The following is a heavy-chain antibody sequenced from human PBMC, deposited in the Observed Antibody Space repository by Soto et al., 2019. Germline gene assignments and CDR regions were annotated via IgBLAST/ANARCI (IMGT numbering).Heavy chain of an antibody. CDR2: VNAGNDDT. V-gene: IGHV1-3*01. CDR1: GYTFSTYT. Sequence: QVQLVQSGAEVKKPGASVKVSCKASGYTFSTYTMHWVRQAPGQRFEWMGWVNAGNDDTRYSQKFQGRVTITRDTFATTGSMELSSLTSEDTAVYYCARASSHHDGFDMWGQGTKVTVSS. J-gene: IGHJ3*02. CDR3: ARASSHHDGFDM.